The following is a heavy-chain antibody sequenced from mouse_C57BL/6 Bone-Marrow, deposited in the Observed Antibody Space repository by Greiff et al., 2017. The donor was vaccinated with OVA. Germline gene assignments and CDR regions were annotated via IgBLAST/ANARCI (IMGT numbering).Heavy chain of an antibody. CDR1: GYTFTDYE. Sequence: QVQLQQSGAELVRPGASVTLSCKASGYTFTDYEMHWVKQTPVHGLEWIGAIDPETGGTAYNQKFQGKAILTADKSSSTAYMELRSLTSEDSAVYYCTNSYYDYDVGVQDYWGQGTSVTVSS. J-gene: IGHJ4*01. V-gene: IGHV1-15*01. CDR3: TNSYYDYDVGVQDY. CDR2: IDPETGGT. D-gene: IGHD2-4*01.